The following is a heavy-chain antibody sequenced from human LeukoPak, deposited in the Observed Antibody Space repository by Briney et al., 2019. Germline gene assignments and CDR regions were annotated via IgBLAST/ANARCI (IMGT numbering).Heavy chain of an antibody. J-gene: IGHJ4*02. V-gene: IGHV4-39*01. CDR1: GGPISSSSYY. CDR2: IYYSGST. CDR3: ARRYSSSWYDFDY. Sequence: SETLSLTCTVSGGPISSSSYYWGWIRQPPGKGLEWIGSIYYSGSTYYNPSLKSRVTISVDTSKNQFSLKLSSVTAADTAVYYCARRYSSSWYDFDYWGQGTLVTVSS. D-gene: IGHD6-13*01.